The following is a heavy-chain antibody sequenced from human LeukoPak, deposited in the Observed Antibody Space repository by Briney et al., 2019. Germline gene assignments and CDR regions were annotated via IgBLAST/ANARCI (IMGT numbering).Heavy chain of an antibody. Sequence: GGSLRLSCAASGFTFSSYAMHWVRQAPGKGLEWVAVISYDGSNKYYADSVKGRFTISRDNSKNTLHLQMNSLRAEDTAVYYCARDHEHIVVVTAIPGDYGMDVWGKGTTVTVSS. V-gene: IGHV3-30*04. CDR3: ARDHEHIVVVTAIPGDYGMDV. J-gene: IGHJ6*04. CDR1: GFTFSSYA. CDR2: ISYDGSNK. D-gene: IGHD2-21*02.